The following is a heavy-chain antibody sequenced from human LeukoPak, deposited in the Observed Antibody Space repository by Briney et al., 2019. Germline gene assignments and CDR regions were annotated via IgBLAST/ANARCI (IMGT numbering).Heavy chain of an antibody. CDR1: GFTFSSYA. CDR3: AKDLGPYYGSGSYFQH. Sequence: GGSLRLSCAASGFTFSSYAMSWVRQAPGKGLEWVSAISGSGGSTYYADSVKGRFTISRDNSKNTLYLQMNSLRAEDTAVYYCAKDLGPYYGSGSYFQHWGQGTLVTVSS. CDR2: ISGSGGST. J-gene: IGHJ1*01. D-gene: IGHD3-10*01. V-gene: IGHV3-23*01.